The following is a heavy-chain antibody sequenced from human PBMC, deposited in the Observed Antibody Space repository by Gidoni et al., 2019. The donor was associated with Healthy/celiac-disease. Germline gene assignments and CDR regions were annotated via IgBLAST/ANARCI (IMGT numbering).Heavy chain of an antibody. CDR2: ISAYNGNT. CDR3: ARDSLWFGELEGDFDY. J-gene: IGHJ4*02. CDR1: GYTFTSHG. D-gene: IGHD3-10*01. V-gene: IGHV1-18*01. Sequence: QVQLVQSGAEVKKPWASVKVSCKASGYTFTSHGISWVRQAPGQGLEWMGWISAYNGNTNYAQKLQGRVTMTTDTSASTAYMGLRSMRSDDTAVYYCARDSLWFGELEGDFDYWGQGTLVTVSS.